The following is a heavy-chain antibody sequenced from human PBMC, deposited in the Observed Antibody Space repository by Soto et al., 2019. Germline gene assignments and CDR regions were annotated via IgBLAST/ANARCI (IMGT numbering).Heavy chain of an antibody. CDR1: GGTFSSYA. D-gene: IGHD2-2*01. Sequence: SVKVSCKASGGTFSSYAISWVRQAPGQGLEWMGGIIPIFGTANYAQKFQGRVTITADESTSTAYMELSSLRSEDTAVYYCDRDIVVVPFDGRGEYYYGMDVWGQEPTVTVS. CDR2: IIPIFGTA. CDR3: DRDIVVVPFDGRGEYYYGMDV. V-gene: IGHV1-69*13. J-gene: IGHJ6*02.